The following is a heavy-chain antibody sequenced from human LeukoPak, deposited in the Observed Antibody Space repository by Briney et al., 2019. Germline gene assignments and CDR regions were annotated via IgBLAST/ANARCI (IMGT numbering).Heavy chain of an antibody. V-gene: IGHV3-23*01. D-gene: IGHD5-12*01. CDR1: GFTFTSYT. CDR3: AKGSGYNGPPA. CDR2: ISADGGRS. Sequence: PGGSLRLSCAASGFTFTSYTMSWVRQAPGKGLEWVSTISADGGRSDYADSVKGRFTISRDNSKNTVYVQMNGLRAEDTAVYYCAKGSGYNGPPAWGQGTLVTVSA. J-gene: IGHJ4*02.